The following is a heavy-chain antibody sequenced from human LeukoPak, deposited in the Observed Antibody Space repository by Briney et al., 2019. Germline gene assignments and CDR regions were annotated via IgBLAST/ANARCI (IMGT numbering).Heavy chain of an antibody. D-gene: IGHD3-22*01. CDR3: AKDDYYVSLSCFDY. V-gene: IGHV3-23*01. CDR1: GFTFSSYA. Sequence: GGSLRLSCAASGFTFSSYAMSWVRQAPGEGLEWVSGILRSGTMTYYADSVKGRFTISRDNSKNTLFLQMNSLRAEDTAVYYCAKDDYYVSLSCFDYWGQGTLVTVSS. CDR2: ILRSGTMT. J-gene: IGHJ4*02.